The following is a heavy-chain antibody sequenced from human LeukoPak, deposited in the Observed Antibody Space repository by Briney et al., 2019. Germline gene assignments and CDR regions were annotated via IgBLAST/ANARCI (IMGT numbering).Heavy chain of an antibody. V-gene: IGHV4-61*02. CDR2: IYTSGST. D-gene: IGHD3-22*01. J-gene: IGHJ6*02. CDR1: GGSISSGSYH. Sequence: PSQTLSLTCTVSGGSISSGSYHWSWIRQPAGKGLEWIGRIYTSGSTNYNPSLKSRVTISVDTSKNQFSLKLSPVTATDTAVYYCARDPDYYDSSGSGGSYGMDVWGQGTTVTVSS. CDR3: ARDPDYYDSSGSGGSYGMDV.